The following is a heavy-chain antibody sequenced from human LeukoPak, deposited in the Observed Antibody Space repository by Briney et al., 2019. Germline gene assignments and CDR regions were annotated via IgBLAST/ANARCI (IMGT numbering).Heavy chain of an antibody. Sequence: GGSLRPSCAASGFTFSNAWMNWVRQAPGKGLEWVGRIKSKTDGGTTDYVAPVKGRFTISRDDSKNTLYLQMNSLKTEDTAVYYCTTSTRIYYGDYYFDYWGQGTLVTVSS. D-gene: IGHD4-17*01. CDR3: TTSTRIYYGDYYFDY. CDR2: IKSKTDGGTT. V-gene: IGHV3-15*07. CDR1: GFTFSNAW. J-gene: IGHJ4*02.